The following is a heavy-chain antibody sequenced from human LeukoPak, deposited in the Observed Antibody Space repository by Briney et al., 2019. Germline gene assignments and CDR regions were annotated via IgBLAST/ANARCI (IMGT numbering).Heavy chain of an antibody. J-gene: IGHJ4*02. D-gene: IGHD6-19*01. CDR3: ARAGGSGSHFDY. Sequence: PSETLSLTCIVSGGSVRSPDSYWSWIRQPPGKGLEWIGYIYYSGSTNYNPSLKSRVTISVDTSKNQFSLKLSSVTAADTAVYYCARAGGSGSHFDYWGQGTLVTVSS. CDR1: GGSVRSPDSY. CDR2: IYYSGST. V-gene: IGHV4-61*08.